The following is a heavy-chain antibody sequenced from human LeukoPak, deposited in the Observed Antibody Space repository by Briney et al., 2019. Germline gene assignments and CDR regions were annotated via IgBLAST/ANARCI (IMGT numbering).Heavy chain of an antibody. D-gene: IGHD6-25*01. Sequence: SETLSLTCAVYGGSFSHYYWSWVRQSPGMGLEWIGEINDSGTINYNPSLMSRVTISLDKSKNQFSLRLSSATAADTAMYYCARAETLAAIYFDFWGQGSLVTVSS. CDR3: ARAETLAAIYFDF. CDR2: INDSGTI. J-gene: IGHJ4*02. V-gene: IGHV4-34*01. CDR1: GGSFSHYY.